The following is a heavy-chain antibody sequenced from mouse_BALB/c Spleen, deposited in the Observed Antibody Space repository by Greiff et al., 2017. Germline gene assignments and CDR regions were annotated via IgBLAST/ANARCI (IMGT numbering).Heavy chain of an antibody. D-gene: IGHD3-2*02. CDR2: ISSGSSTI. CDR1: GFTFSSFG. Sequence: EVQRVESGGGLVQPGGSRKLSCAASGFTFSSFGMHWVRQAPEKGLEWVAYISSGSSTIYYADTVKGRFTISRHNPKNTLFLQMTSLRSEDTAMYYCARFDSGYYAMDYWGQGTSVTVSS. J-gene: IGHJ4*01. V-gene: IGHV5-17*02. CDR3: ARFDSGYYAMDY.